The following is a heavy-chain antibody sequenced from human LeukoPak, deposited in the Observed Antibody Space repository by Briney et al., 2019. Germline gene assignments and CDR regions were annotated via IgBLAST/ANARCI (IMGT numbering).Heavy chain of an antibody. CDR2: IIPILGIA. J-gene: IGHJ3*02. D-gene: IGHD3-22*01. CDR1: GGTFSSYA. V-gene: IGHV1-69*04. Sequence: SVKVSCKASGGTFSSYAISWVRQAPGQGLEWMGRIIPILGIANYAQKFQGRVTITADKSTSTAYMELSSLRSEDTAVYYCARDRDDYYDSSGYYYGAFDIWGQGTMVTVSS. CDR3: ARDRDDYYDSSGYYYGAFDI.